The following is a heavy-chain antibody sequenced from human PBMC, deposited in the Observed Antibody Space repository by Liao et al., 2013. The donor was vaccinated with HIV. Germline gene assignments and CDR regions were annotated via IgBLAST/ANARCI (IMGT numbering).Heavy chain of an antibody. CDR3: ARGXTYYRFFGVVTINGVRTLGTYG. V-gene: IGHV4-61*02. CDR1: GGSISSGSYF. D-gene: IGHD3-3*01. J-gene: IGHJ6*01. Sequence: QVQLQESGPGLVKPSQTLSLTCTVSGGSISSGSYFWSWIRQPAGKRLEWIGRIYTSGSTNYNPSLKSRVTMSVDTSKNQFSLKLSSVTAADTAVYYCARGXTYYRFFGVVTINGVRTLGTYG. CDR2: IYTSGST.